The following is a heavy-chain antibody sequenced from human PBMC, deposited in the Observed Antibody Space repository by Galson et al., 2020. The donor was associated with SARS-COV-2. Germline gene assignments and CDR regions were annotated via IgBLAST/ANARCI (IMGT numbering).Heavy chain of an antibody. J-gene: IGHJ2*01. CDR3: ARPSRVGFYSIWYFDV. D-gene: IGHD3-3*01. V-gene: IGHV4-38-2*01. CDR2: IYDAETT. CDR1: GDSFSAGYY. Sequence: TLSLTCPVSGDSFSAGYYWGWIRQPPGKGLEWIGSIYDAETTYYNPSLKSRVAMSLDTSQNQFSLKLSYLTATDTAVHYCARPSRVGFYSIWYFDVWGRGTRVTVS.